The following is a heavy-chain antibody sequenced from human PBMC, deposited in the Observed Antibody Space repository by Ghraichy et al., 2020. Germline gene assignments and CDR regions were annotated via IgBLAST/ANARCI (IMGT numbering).Heavy chain of an antibody. D-gene: IGHD6-13*01. CDR2: IYTSGST. CDR1: GGSISSYY. Sequence: SETLSLTCTVSGGSISSYYWSWIRQPAGKGLEWIGRIYTSGSTNYNPSLKSRVTMSVDTSKNQFSLKLSSVTAADTAVHYCARVPPWSSSWYGYFDYWGQGTLVTVSS. J-gene: IGHJ4*02. CDR3: ARVPPWSSSWYGYFDY. V-gene: IGHV4-4*07.